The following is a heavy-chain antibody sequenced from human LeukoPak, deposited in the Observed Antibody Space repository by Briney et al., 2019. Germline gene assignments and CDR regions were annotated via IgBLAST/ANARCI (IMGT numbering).Heavy chain of an antibody. CDR2: IWYGGSNK. CDR3: AKETEGYSSGWFSFDY. V-gene: IGHV3-30*02. J-gene: IGHJ4*02. Sequence: GGSLRLSCAASGFTFSSYGMHWVRQAPGKGLEWVAVIWYGGSNKYYADSVKGRFTISRDNSKNTLYLQMNSLRAEDTAVYYCAKETEGYSSGWFSFDYWGQGTLVTVSS. D-gene: IGHD6-19*01. CDR1: GFTFSSYG.